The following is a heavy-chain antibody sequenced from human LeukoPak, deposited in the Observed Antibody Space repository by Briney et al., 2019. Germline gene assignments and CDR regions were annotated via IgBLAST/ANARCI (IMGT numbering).Heavy chain of an antibody. CDR3: ARDSSGYNWFDP. CDR1: GASISGHY. D-gene: IGHD3-22*01. Sequence: SETLSLTCTVSGASISGHYWIWIRQPPGRGLEWIGYVYSSGSTNYNPSLKSRVTMSVDTSKNQFSLKLSCVTAADTAVYYCARDSSGYNWFDPWGQGTLVTVSS. V-gene: IGHV4-59*11. CDR2: VYSSGST. J-gene: IGHJ5*02.